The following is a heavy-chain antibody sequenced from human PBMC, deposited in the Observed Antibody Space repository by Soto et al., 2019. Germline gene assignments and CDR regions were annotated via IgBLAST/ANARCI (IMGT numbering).Heavy chain of an antibody. CDR1: GFTFGDYA. CDR2: IRSKDYGETA. J-gene: IGHJ4*02. Sequence: HPGGSLRLSCTVSGFTFGDYAMSWFRQAPGKGLEWVGFIRSKDYGETAEYAASVKGRFTISRDDSKSIAYLQMNSLKTEDTAVYFCTRDAFAQYYYFDYWGQGTLVTVSS. CDR3: TRDAFAQYYYFDY. D-gene: IGHD3-10*01. V-gene: IGHV3-49*03.